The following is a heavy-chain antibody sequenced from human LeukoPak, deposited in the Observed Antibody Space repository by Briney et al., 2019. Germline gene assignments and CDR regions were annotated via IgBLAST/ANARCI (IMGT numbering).Heavy chain of an antibody. Sequence: PGGSLRLSCAASGFTFSDYYMIWIRQAPGKGLECVLYIDKSGTAKHYADSVRGRFTISRDNAKNSLFLQMNSLRAEDTAVYYCARDMNYLQIKYWGQGVLVTVSS. D-gene: IGHD3-10*01. J-gene: IGHJ4*02. CDR3: ARDMNYLQIKY. V-gene: IGHV3-11*01. CDR2: IDKSGTAK. CDR1: GFTFSDYY.